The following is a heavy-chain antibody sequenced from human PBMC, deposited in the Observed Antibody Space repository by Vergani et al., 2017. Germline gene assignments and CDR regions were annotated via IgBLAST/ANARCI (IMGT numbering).Heavy chain of an antibody. CDR3: ARDQGDGYTDAFVI. CDR2: IIPILGIV. V-gene: IGHV1-69*08. J-gene: IGHJ3*02. Sequence: QVQLVQSGAEVKKPGSSVKVSCKASGGTFSRHTISWVRQAPGQGLEWMGRIIPILGIVNYAQKFQGRVTVNADKSTSTAYMELSSLRSEDTAVYYCARDQGDGYTDAFVIWGQGTMVTVSS. CDR1: GGTFSRHT. D-gene: IGHD5-24*01.